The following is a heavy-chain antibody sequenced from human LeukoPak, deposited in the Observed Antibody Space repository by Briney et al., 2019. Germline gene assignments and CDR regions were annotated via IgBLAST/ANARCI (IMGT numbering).Heavy chain of an antibody. D-gene: IGHD5-12*01. J-gene: IGHJ5*02. CDR2: IKEDGSIE. CDR3: VSQQVAPP. V-gene: IGHV3-7*01. CDR1: GFTFSHYW. Sequence: PGGSLRLSCVASGFTFSHYWMSWVRQAPGKGLEWVANIKEDGSIEDYVDSVKGRFTVSRDNAKHSLYLEMNSLRVEDTAVYYCVSQQVAPPWGQGTLVIVSS.